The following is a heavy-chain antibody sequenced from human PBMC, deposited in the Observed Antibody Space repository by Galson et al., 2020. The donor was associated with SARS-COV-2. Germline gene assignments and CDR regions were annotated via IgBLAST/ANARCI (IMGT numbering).Heavy chain of an antibody. CDR3: AAPDCSSTSCNDAFDI. CDR1: GFTFTSSA. J-gene: IGHJ3*02. Sequence: SVKVSCKASGFTFTSSAVQWVRQARGQRLEWIGWIVVGSGNTNYAQKFQERVTITRDMSTSTAYMELSSLRSEDTAVYYFAAPDCSSTSCNDAFDIWGQGTMVTVSS. D-gene: IGHD2-2*01. V-gene: IGHV1-58*01. CDR2: IVVGSGNT.